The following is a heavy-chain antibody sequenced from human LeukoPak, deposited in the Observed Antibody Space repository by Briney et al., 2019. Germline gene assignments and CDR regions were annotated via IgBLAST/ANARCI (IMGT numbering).Heavy chain of an antibody. J-gene: IGHJ4*02. CDR1: GFTFDDYA. Sequence: GGSLRLSCAASGFTFDDYAMHWVRQAPGKGLEWVSGISWNSGYIGYADSVKGRFTISRDNAKNSLFLQMNSLRADDTALYYCAKGTSGWYSGIDYWGQGTLVTVSS. D-gene: IGHD6-19*01. CDR3: AKGTSGWYSGIDY. V-gene: IGHV3-9*01. CDR2: ISWNSGYI.